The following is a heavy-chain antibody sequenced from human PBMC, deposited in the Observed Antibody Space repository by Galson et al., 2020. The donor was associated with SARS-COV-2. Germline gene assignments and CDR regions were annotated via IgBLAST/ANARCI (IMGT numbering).Heavy chain of an antibody. D-gene: IGHD2-15*01. CDR2: INSSGST. CDR1: GGSFSGYY. V-gene: IGHV4-34*01. Sequence: SETLSLTCAVYGGSFSGYYWSWIRQPPGKGLEWIGEINSSGSTNYNPSLKSRVTISVDTSKNHFSLKLSSVTAADTAVYYCAREENFFLVFPATRRCYFDYWGLGSLVTVSS. CDR3: AREENFFLVFPATRRCYFDY. J-gene: IGHJ4*02.